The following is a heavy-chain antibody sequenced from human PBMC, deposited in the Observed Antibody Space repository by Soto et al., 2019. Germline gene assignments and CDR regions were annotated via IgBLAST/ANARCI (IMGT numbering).Heavy chain of an antibody. CDR3: ARAPLTTVTPRDWDYYYYGMDV. J-gene: IGHJ6*02. CDR2: IYTSGST. CDR1: GGSISSYY. Sequence: SETLSLTCTVSGGSISSYYWSWIRQPAGKGLEWIGRIYTSGSTNYNPSLKSRVTMSVDTSTNQFSLKLSSVTAADTAVYYCARAPLTTVTPRDWDYYYYGMDVWGQGTTVTVSS. D-gene: IGHD4-17*01. V-gene: IGHV4-4*07.